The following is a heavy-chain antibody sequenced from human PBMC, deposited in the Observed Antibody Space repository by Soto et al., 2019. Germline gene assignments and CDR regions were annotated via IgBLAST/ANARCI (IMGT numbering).Heavy chain of an antibody. CDR1: GFTFSSYG. CDR2: IWYDGSNK. Sequence: QVQLVESGGGVVQPGRSLSLSCAASGFTFSSYGIHWVRQAPGKGLEWVAVIWYDGSNKYYADSVKGRFTISRDNSKNVLCLQMNSLRAEDTAVYYCAREVLVRGIKYHGMDVWGQGTTVTVSS. V-gene: IGHV3-33*01. CDR3: AREVLVRGIKYHGMDV. D-gene: IGHD3-10*01. J-gene: IGHJ6*02.